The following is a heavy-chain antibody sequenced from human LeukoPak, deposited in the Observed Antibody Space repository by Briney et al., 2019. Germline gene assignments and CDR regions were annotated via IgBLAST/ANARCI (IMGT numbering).Heavy chain of an antibody. J-gene: IGHJ4*02. CDR2: INHSGST. Sequence: SETLSLTCSVYGGSFSGYYWSWIRQPPGKGLEWIGEINHSGSTNYNPSLKSRVTISVDTSKNQFSLKLSSVTAADTAVYYCARESPIAAAGKYYFDYWGQGTLVTVSS. V-gene: IGHV4-34*01. D-gene: IGHD6-13*01. CDR1: GGSFSGYY. CDR3: ARESPIAAAGKYYFDY.